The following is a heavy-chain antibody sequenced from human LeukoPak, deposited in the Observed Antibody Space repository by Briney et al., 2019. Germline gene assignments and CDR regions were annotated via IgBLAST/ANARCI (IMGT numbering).Heavy chain of an antibody. D-gene: IGHD3-10*01. CDR3: AASVWFGELIDSP. J-gene: IGHJ5*01. CDR2: IYYSGSI. CDR1: GGSISSSSYY. Sequence: SETLSLTCTVAGGSISSSSYYWGWIRQPPGKGLEWIGSIYYSGSIYSKPSLKSRVTISVDTSKNHFSLKLSSVTAADTAVYYCAASVWFGELIDSPWGQGTLVNVSS. V-gene: IGHV4-39*01.